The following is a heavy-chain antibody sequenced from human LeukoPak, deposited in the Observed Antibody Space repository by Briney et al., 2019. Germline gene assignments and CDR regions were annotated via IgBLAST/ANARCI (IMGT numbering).Heavy chain of an antibody. Sequence: GGSLRLSCEASGFSFSSFGLHWVRQAPGKGLEWVAFIRYDGDNKYFADSVKGRFTISRDNSKNTVYLQMNSLKPEDTAVYHCAKDTGDYYDTSGNYYAGWFDPWGQGTLVTVSS. CDR2: IRYDGDNK. V-gene: IGHV3-30*02. J-gene: IGHJ5*02. D-gene: IGHD3-22*01. CDR1: GFSFSSFG. CDR3: AKDTGDYYDTSGNYYAGWFDP.